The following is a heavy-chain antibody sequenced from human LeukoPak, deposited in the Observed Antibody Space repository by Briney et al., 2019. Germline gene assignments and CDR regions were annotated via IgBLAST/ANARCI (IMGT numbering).Heavy chain of an antibody. CDR3: VKDPRDTYGTNWFVS. CDR2: ISGTGGAT. D-gene: IGHD2-21*01. CDR1: GFSCGNYA. V-gene: IGHV3-23*01. Sequence: GGPLRLSCVASGFSCGNYAMSWVRQAPGKGLQWVSQISGTGGATWYAGFARDRFTISRDNSKKTLYLQMSGLRVEDTAMYYCVKDPRDTYGTNWFVSWGQGTLLIVSS. J-gene: IGHJ5*01.